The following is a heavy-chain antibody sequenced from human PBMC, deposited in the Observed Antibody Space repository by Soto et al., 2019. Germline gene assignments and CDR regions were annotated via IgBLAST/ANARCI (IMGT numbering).Heavy chain of an antibody. CDR1: GYTFTSYG. CDR3: ARVQELLTSEAFDI. J-gene: IGHJ3*02. D-gene: IGHD3-9*01. V-gene: IGHV1-18*01. CDR2: ISAYNGNT. Sequence: ASVKVSCKASGYTFTSYGISWVRQAPGQGLEWMGWISAYNGNTNYAQKLQGRVTMTTDTSTSTAYMEPRSLRSDDTAVYYCARVQELLTSEAFDIWGQGTMVTVSS.